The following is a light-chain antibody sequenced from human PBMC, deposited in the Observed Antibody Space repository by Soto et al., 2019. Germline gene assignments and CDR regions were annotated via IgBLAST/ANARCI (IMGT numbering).Light chain of an antibody. CDR3: TSWTTSATMI. CDR2: DVN. Sequence: QSALTQPASVSGSPGQSITISCTGTSSDIGAYNFVSWYQQHPGKAPKLMLYDVNIRPSGVSNRCSGSKSGNTASLTISGLQAEDEADYYCTSWTTSATMIFGGGTKHTVL. J-gene: IGLJ2*01. V-gene: IGLV2-14*03. CDR1: SSDIGAYNF.